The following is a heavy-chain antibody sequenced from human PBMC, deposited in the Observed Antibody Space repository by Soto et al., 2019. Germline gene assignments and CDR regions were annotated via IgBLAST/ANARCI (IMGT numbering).Heavy chain of an antibody. D-gene: IGHD3-22*01. CDR2: IYYSGST. J-gene: IGHJ4*02. Sequence: QVQLQESGPGLVKPSETLSLTCTVSGDSITWGWLRQSPGKGLEWIGSIYYSGSTYYNPSLNSRVTISVDTSRIHFALKLISVTAADTAVYYCVRQSYDSSDYFDYWGPGTLVTVSS. CDR3: VRQSYDSSDYFDY. V-gene: IGHV4-39*01. CDR1: GDSIT.